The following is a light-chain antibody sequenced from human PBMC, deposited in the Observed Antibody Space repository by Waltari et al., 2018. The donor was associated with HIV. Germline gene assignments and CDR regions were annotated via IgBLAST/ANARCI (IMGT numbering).Light chain of an antibody. J-gene: IGKJ1*01. V-gene: IGKV1-39*01. Sequence: DVQMTQSPYSLSASVGDRVNITCRASRDIGTYLNWYQQKPGHAPKLLVYAASRLQSEVPERFTGSGDGTDFTLTITSLQSEDSATYYCQQSYSTLRTFGQGTKL. CDR1: RDIGTY. CDR2: AAS. CDR3: QQSYSTLRT.